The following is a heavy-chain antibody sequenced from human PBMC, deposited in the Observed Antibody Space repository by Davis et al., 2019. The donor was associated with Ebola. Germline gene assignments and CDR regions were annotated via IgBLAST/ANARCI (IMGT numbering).Heavy chain of an antibody. V-gene: IGHV3-21*01. J-gene: IGHJ2*01. CDR1: GFTFSTYS. CDR3: ARDPTDFWSGYLYWYFDL. D-gene: IGHD3-3*01. Sequence: GGSLRLSCAASGFTFSTYSMSWVRQAPGKGLEWVSSISSDSDYIYYADSAKGRFTISRDNAKNTLYLQMNSLRAEDTAVYYCARDPTDFWSGYLYWYFDLWGRGTLVTVSS. CDR2: ISSDSDYI.